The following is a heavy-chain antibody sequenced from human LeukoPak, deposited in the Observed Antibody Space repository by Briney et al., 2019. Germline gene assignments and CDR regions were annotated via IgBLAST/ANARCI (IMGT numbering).Heavy chain of an antibody. J-gene: IGHJ4*02. D-gene: IGHD6-19*01. CDR3: ATQAVAGVFDY. CDR2: IYYSGST. V-gene: IGHV4-39*07. Sequence: PSETLSLTCTVSGGSISSSSYYWGWIRQPPGKGLEWIGSIYYSGSTYYNPSLKSRVTISVDTSKNQFSLKLSSVTAADTAVYYCATQAVAGVFDYWGQGTLVTVSS. CDR1: GGSISSSSYY.